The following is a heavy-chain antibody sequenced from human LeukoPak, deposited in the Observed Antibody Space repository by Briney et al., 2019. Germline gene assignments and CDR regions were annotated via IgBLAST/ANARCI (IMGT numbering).Heavy chain of an antibody. J-gene: IGHJ4*02. Sequence: GGSLRLSCAASGFTFSSFAMSWVRQAPGKGLEWVSVISGSGATTYYADSVKGRFTISRVNSKNTLYLQMNSLRADDTAVYYCAKAHFRLDYWGQGTLVTVSS. D-gene: IGHD2/OR15-2a*01. CDR1: GFTFSSFA. CDR2: ISGSGATT. CDR3: AKAHFRLDY. V-gene: IGHV3-23*01.